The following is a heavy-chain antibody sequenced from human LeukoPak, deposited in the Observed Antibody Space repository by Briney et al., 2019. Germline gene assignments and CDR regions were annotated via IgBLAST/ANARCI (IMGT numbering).Heavy chain of an antibody. Sequence: SVKVSCEASGGTFSSYAISWVRQAPGQGLEWKGGIIPIFGTANYAQKFQGRVTITADESTSTAYMELSSLRSEDTAVYYCARDPYGSGSYTPYNWFDPWGQGTLVTVSS. CDR2: IIPIFGTA. D-gene: IGHD3-10*01. V-gene: IGHV1-69*13. CDR1: GGTFSSYA. J-gene: IGHJ5*02. CDR3: ARDPYGSGSYTPYNWFDP.